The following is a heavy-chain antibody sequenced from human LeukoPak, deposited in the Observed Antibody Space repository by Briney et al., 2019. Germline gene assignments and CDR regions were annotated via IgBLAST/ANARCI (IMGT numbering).Heavy chain of an antibody. J-gene: IGHJ6*02. V-gene: IGHV4-59*01. CDR2: IYYTGTT. Sequence: SETLSLTCTVSGGSISNYYWSWIRQHPGKALEWIGYIYYTGTTKYNPSLKSRATISLDTSKNQFSLKLTSVTAADTSLFFCATAYDIDVWGQGTTVTVSS. CDR1: GGSISNYY. CDR3: ATAYDIDV.